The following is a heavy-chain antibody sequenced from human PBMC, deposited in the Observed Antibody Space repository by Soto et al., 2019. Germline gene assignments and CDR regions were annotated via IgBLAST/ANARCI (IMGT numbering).Heavy chain of an antibody. CDR1: GAIVTSGENY. Sequence: QVQLQESGPGLVKPSQTLSLACSVSGAIVTSGENYWSWVRQPPGKGLEWLGYIYDSGVTAYTPALKSRVPLSLHRPNNQVSLKLRSVTAADTAVYCCVIDLAHGYTGKVWGHGTLFTVSS. J-gene: IGHJ3*01. CDR2: IYDSGVT. CDR3: VIDLAHGYTGKV. V-gene: IGHV4-30-4*08. D-gene: IGHD5-18*01.